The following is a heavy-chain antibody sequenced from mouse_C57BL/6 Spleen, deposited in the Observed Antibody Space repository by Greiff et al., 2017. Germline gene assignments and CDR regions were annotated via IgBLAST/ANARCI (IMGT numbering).Heavy chain of an antibody. CDR2: ISYDGSK. D-gene: IGHD2-1*01. CDR3: AREYYGNYDAMDY. V-gene: IGHV3-6*01. J-gene: IGHJ4*01. CDR1: GYSITRGYY. Sequence: EVQLVESGPGLVKPSQSLSLTCSVTGYSITRGYYWNWIRQFPGNKLEWMGYISYDGSKNDTPSLKNRISITRDPSKNQVFLKLNSVTAEDTVTYYCAREYYGNYDAMDYGGQGTSVTVSS.